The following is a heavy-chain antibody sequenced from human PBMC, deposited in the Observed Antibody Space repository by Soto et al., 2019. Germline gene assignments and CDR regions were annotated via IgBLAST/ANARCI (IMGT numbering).Heavy chain of an antibody. CDR1: GFTFSSYA. CDR3: ARRGSGSYYDY. D-gene: IGHD1-26*01. CDR2: ISGSGGST. Sequence: EVQLLESGGGLVQPGGSLRLSCAASGFTFSSYAMRWVRQAPGKGLEWVSAISGSGGSTYYADSVKGRFTISRDNSKNTLYLQMNTLRAEDTAVYYCARRGSGSYYDYWGQGTLVTVSS. J-gene: IGHJ4*02. V-gene: IGHV3-23*01.